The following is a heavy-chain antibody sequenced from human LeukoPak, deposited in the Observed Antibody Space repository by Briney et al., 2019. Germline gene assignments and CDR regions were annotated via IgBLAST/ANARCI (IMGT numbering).Heavy chain of an antibody. Sequence: PSETLSLTCAVSGGSVTSVNWWTWVRQPPGKGLEWIGEISHSGTTNFNPSLKSRVTISVDKSKNQFSLKLTSVTAADTAVYYCAGRESYDYMDVWGKGTTVTVSS. CDR1: GGSVTSVNW. CDR2: ISHSGTT. J-gene: IGHJ6*03. V-gene: IGHV4-4*02. CDR3: AGRESYDYMDV. D-gene: IGHD5-24*01.